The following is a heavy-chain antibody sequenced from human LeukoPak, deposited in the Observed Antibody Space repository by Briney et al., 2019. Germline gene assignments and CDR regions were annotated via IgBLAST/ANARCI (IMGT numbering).Heavy chain of an antibody. CDR2: IIPILGIA. CDR1: GGTFSSYT. D-gene: IGHD6-13*01. Sequence: SVKVSCKASGGTFSSYTISWVRQAPGQGLEWMGRIIPILGIANYAQKFQGRVTITADKSTSTAYMELRSLRSDDTAVYYCARDRVAAAGTRSQNWFDPWGQGTLVTVSS. J-gene: IGHJ5*02. CDR3: ARDRVAAAGTRSQNWFDP. V-gene: IGHV1-69*04.